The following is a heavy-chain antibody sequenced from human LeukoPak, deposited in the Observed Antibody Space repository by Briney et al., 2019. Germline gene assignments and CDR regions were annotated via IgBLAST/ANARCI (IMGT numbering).Heavy chain of an antibody. CDR1: GFTFSNYA. Sequence: GGSLRLSCAASGFTFSNYAMSWVRQAPGKGLEWVSAISGNGGGTYYADSVKGRFTISRDYSKNTLYLQMKSLRAEDTAVYYCAKGTKVIVVDNYFDYWGQGTLVTVSS. CDR2: ISGNGGGT. CDR3: AKGTKVIVVDNYFDY. D-gene: IGHD3-22*01. V-gene: IGHV3-23*01. J-gene: IGHJ4*02.